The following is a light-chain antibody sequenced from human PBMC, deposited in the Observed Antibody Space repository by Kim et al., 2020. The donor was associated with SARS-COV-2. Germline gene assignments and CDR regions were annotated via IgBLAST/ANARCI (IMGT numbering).Light chain of an antibody. CDR2: DTN. CDR1: TGAVTSGYH. V-gene: IGLV7-43*01. CDR3: LLYYGSAWV. Sequence: PGGTVTLTWASSTGAVTSGYHPIWFQQKPGQAPRALIYDTNNRHSWTPARFSGSLLGGKAALTLSSVQPEDEAEYYCLLYYGSAWVFGGGTQLTVL. J-gene: IGLJ3*02.